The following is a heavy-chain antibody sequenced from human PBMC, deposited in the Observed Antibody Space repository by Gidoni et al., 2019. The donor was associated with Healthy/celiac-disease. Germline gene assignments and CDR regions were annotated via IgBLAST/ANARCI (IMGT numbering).Heavy chain of an antibody. D-gene: IGHD6-19*01. CDR2: RRYDGSNK. CDR3: AKDGKAVAGTVFDY. Sequence: QVQLVESGGGVVQPGGSLRLSCAASGFTFSSYGMHWVPQAPGKGLEWVAFRRYDGSNKYYADSVKGRFTISRDNSKNTLYLQMNSMRAEDTAVYYCAKDGKAVAGTVFDYWGQGTLVTVSS. J-gene: IGHJ4*02. V-gene: IGHV3-30*02. CDR1: GFTFSSYG.